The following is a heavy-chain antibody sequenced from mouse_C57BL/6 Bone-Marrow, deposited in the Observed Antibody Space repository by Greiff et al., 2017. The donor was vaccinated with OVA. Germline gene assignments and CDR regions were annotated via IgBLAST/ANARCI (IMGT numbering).Heavy chain of an antibody. D-gene: IGHD2-4*01. Sequence: EVKLVESGPELVKPGASVKIPCKASGYTFTDYNMDWVKQSHGKSLEWIGDINPNNGGTIYNQKFKGKATLTVDKSSSTAYMELRSLTSEDTAVYYCARRDYDGAFYWYFDVGGTGTTVTVSS. CDR2: INPNNGGT. CDR1: GYTFTDYN. V-gene: IGHV1-18*01. J-gene: IGHJ1*03. CDR3: ARRDYDGAFYWYFDV.